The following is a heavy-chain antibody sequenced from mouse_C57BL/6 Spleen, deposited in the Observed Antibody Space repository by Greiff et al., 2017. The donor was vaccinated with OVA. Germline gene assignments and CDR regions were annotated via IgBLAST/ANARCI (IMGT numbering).Heavy chain of an antibody. V-gene: IGHV3-6*01. CDR1: GYSITSGYY. CDR3: ARIYDYEGGYFDY. Sequence: EVKLVESGPGLVKPSQSLSLTCSVTGYSITSGYYWNWIRQFPGNKLEWMGYISYDGSNNYNPSLKNRISITRDTSKNQFFLKLNSVTTEDTATYYCARIYDYEGGYFDYWGQGTTLTVSS. CDR2: ISYDGSN. D-gene: IGHD2-4*01. J-gene: IGHJ2*01.